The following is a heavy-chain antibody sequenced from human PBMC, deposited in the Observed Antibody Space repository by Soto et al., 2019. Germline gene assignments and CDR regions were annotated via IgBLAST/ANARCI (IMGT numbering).Heavy chain of an antibody. CDR2: ISYDGSSK. Sequence: GGSLRLSCAASGFTFSSYAMHWVRQAPGKGLEWVAVISYDGSSKYYADSMKGRFTISRDNSKNTLYLQMNSLRTEDTAVYYCARGGGTSAFNRFAPWGQGTPVTVSS. J-gene: IGHJ5*02. CDR3: ARGGGTSAFNRFAP. CDR1: GFTFSSYA. V-gene: IGHV3-30-3*01. D-gene: IGHD2-2*01.